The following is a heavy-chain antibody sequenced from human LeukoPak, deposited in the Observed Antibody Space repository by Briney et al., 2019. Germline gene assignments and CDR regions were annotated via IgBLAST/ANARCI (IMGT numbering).Heavy chain of an antibody. CDR3: ARDTSGYDSRFDY. Sequence: SETLSLTCTVSGGSISSYYWSWIRQPPGKGLEWIGYIYYSGSTNYNPSLKSRVTISVDTSKNQFSLKLSSVTAADTAVYYCARDTSGYDSRFDYWGQGTLVTVSS. D-gene: IGHD5-12*01. J-gene: IGHJ4*02. CDR2: IYYSGST. V-gene: IGHV4-59*01. CDR1: GGSISSYY.